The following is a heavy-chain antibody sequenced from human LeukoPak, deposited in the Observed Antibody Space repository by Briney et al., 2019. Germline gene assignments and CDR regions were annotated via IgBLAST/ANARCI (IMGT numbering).Heavy chain of an antibody. CDR2: IWYHGDEK. V-gene: IGHV3-33*01. CDR1: GFTFNQFG. Sequence: PGGSLRLSCAASGFTFNQFGMHWVRQAPGKGLEWVAIIWYHGDEKFYGDSVKGRFPISRHNSKNTLYLQMNRLTVEDTAVYYCARDRGTTSPAGYYLDFWGQGTLVTVSS. J-gene: IGHJ4*02. D-gene: IGHD1-14*01. CDR3: ARDRGTTSPAGYYLDF.